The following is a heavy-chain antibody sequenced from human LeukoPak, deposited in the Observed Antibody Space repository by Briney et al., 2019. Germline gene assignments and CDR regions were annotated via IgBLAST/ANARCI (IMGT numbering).Heavy chain of an antibody. CDR1: GGSISNYF. Sequence: SETLSLTCTVSGGSISNYFWSWIRQPPGKGLEWIGYMSSSGSPNYNPSLKSRVTISVDTSNNQFSLKLISVTAADTAVYYCARRGPNSGSHSHFDLWGRGTLVTVSS. V-gene: IGHV4-59*01. CDR2: MSSSGSP. D-gene: IGHD1-26*01. J-gene: IGHJ2*01. CDR3: ARRGPNSGSHSHFDL.